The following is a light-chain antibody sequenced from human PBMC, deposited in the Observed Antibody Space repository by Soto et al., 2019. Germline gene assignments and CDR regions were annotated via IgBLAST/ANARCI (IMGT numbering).Light chain of an antibody. Sequence: PASGPGSTGQSTNLSSIGTNSYSRGYNYVSWYQQHPGKAPKLMIYEVSNRPSGVSNRFSGSKYRNTASLTISGLQAEDEADYYCSSYTSSSTVGHVSGTGTKVT. CDR2: EVS. CDR1: NSYSRGYNY. CDR3: SSYTSSSTVGHV. J-gene: IGLJ1*01. V-gene: IGLV2-14*01.